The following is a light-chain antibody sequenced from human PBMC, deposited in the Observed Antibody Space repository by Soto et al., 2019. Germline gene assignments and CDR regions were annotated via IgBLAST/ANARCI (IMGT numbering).Light chain of an antibody. V-gene: IGKV3-20*01. J-gene: IGKJ5*01. CDR1: QTVSSNY. Sequence: EIILTQSPDTLSLSPGERATLSCRASQTVSSNYLAWCQQRPGQAPRILIYGESTRAAGIPDRFSGSGSGTDFTLTITRLEPEDSAVYFCQQYTGPPTTCGQGTRLEI. CDR3: QQYTGPPTT. CDR2: GES.